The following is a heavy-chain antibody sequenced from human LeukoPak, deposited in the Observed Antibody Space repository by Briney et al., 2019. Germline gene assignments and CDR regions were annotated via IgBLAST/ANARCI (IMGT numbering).Heavy chain of an antibody. CDR3: ASVAAAGIF. Sequence: WGSLRLSCAASGFTFISYSMNWVRQAPGKGLEWVSCIISSSSYVYYADSVKGRFTVSRDTAKNSLYLQMNSLRAEDTAVYYCASVAAAGIFWGQGTLVTVSS. V-gene: IGHV3-21*01. CDR1: GFTFISYS. D-gene: IGHD6-13*01. J-gene: IGHJ4*02. CDR2: IISSSSYV.